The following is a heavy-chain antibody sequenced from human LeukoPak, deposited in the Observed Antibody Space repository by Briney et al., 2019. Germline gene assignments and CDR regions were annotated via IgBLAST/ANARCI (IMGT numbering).Heavy chain of an antibody. Sequence: ASVKVSCKASGGTFSSYAISWVRQAPGQGLEWMGGIIPIFGTANYAQKFQGRVTITADESTSTAYMELSSLRSEDTAVYYCARGITYYYDSSGYYYFDYWGQGTLVTVSS. CDR3: ARGITYYYDSSGYYYFDY. D-gene: IGHD3-22*01. CDR1: GGTFSSYA. J-gene: IGHJ4*02. V-gene: IGHV1-69*13. CDR2: IIPIFGTA.